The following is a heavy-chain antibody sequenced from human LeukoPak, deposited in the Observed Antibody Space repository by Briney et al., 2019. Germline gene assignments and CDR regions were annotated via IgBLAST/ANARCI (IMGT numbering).Heavy chain of an antibody. CDR2: ISGSGDSA. CDR1: GFTFSSFA. J-gene: IGHJ4*02. V-gene: IGHV3-23*01. Sequence: GGSLRLSCAASGFTFSSFAMSWARQAPGKGLEWVSAISGSGDSAYYADSVKGRFTISRDNSKTTLYLQMNSLRPEDTAVYYCAKLRSSSCYEPFDYRGQGTLVTVSS. CDR3: AKLRSSSCYEPFDY. D-gene: IGHD2-2*01.